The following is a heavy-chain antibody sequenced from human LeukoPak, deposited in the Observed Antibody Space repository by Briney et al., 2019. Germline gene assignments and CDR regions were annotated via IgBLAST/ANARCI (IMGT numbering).Heavy chain of an antibody. CDR3: ASDQPPESGWYVGLWDY. D-gene: IGHD6-19*01. CDR2: IYSDGTT. CDR1: GFTFSSNY. V-gene: IGHV3-53*01. Sequence: GGSLRLSCAASGFTFSSNYMSWVRQAPGKGLEWVSVIYSDGTTYYADSVKGRFTISRDKSKNTVHLQMSSLRPEDTAVYYCASDQPPESGWYVGLWDYWGQGTLVTVSS. J-gene: IGHJ4*02.